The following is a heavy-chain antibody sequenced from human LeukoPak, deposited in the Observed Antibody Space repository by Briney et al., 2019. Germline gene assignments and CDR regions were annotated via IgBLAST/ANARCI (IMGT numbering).Heavy chain of an antibody. D-gene: IGHD3-3*01. CDR1: GGSISSYY. V-gene: IGHV4-34*01. Sequence: PSETLSLTCTVSGGSISSYYWSWIRQPPGKGLEWIGEINHSGSTNYNPSLKSRVTISVDTSKNQFSLKLSSVTAADTAVYYCARGHDFWSGYRRREVDYWGQGTLVTVSS. J-gene: IGHJ4*02. CDR3: ARGHDFWSGYRRREVDY. CDR2: INHSGST.